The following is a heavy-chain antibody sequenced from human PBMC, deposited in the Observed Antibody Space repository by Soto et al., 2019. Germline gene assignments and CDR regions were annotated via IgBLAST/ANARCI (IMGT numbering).Heavy chain of an antibody. CDR2: ISIGSTTI. D-gene: IGHD6-13*01. V-gene: IGHV3-48*02. Sequence: GGSLRLSCAASGFTFSTYSMNWVRQAPGKGLEWISYISIGSTTIFYADSVKGRFTISRDNAKNSLYLQMNSLRDEDTSVYYCARDNGIAGSFDPWGQGTLVTVPQ. J-gene: IGHJ5*02. CDR1: GFTFSTYS. CDR3: ARDNGIAGSFDP.